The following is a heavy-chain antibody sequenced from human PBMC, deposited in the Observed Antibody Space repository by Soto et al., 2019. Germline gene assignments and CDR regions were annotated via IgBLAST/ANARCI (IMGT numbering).Heavy chain of an antibody. CDR2: ISSSSRYI. CDR1: GFTFSSYS. J-gene: IGHJ6*02. V-gene: IGHV3-21*01. D-gene: IGHD5-18*01. Sequence: GGSLRLSCAASGFTFSSYSMNWVRQAPGKGLEWVSSISSSSRYIYYADSVKGRFTISRDNAKNSLYLQMNSLRAEDTAVYYCARDQYSYGNYYYGMDVWGQGTTVTVSS. CDR3: ARDQYSYGNYYYGMDV.